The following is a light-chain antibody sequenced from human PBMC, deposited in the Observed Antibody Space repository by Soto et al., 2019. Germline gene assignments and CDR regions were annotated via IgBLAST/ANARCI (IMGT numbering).Light chain of an antibody. Sequence: QSALTQPPSASGSPRQSVTISCTGTSSDVGGNNYGSWYQQHPGKDPKLMVYEVNKRHSGVPDRFSGSKSGNTASLTVSGLQAEDEADYYCTSYAGGNNVFGTGTKLTVL. V-gene: IGLV2-8*01. CDR3: TSYAGGNNV. CDR1: SSDVGGNNY. J-gene: IGLJ1*01. CDR2: EVN.